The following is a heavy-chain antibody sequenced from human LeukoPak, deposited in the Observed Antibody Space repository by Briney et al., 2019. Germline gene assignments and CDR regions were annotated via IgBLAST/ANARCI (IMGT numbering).Heavy chain of an antibody. Sequence: SETLSLTCTVSGGSISSYYWSRIRQPPGKGLEWIGYIYYSGGTNYNPSLKSRVTISVDTSKNQFSLKLSSVTAADTAVYYCAGAADFWSGYSDYWGQGTLVTVSS. CDR1: GGSISSYY. J-gene: IGHJ4*02. CDR3: AGAADFWSGYSDY. CDR2: IYYSGGT. D-gene: IGHD3-3*01. V-gene: IGHV4-59*08.